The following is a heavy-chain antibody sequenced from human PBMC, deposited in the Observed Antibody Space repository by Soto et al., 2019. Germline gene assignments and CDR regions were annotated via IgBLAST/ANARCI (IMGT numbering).Heavy chain of an antibody. Sequence: ASETLSLTCSVSGDSMTSGGYYWSWVRHHPGKGLEWVGSIYYTGDTYFNPSLKSRITVSMDTSKNEFSLKLTSVTSADTAVYFCARGAPRPRDVPTVFHFWGQGTLVTVSS. V-gene: IGHV4-31*03. CDR1: GDSMTSGGYY. J-gene: IGHJ4*02. CDR3: ARGAPRPRDVPTVFHF. CDR2: IYYTGDT.